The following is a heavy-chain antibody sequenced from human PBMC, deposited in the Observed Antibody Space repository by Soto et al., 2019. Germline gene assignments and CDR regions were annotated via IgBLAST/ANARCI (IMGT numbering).Heavy chain of an antibody. CDR3: ARGTGYDFWSGYNGYYYYMDV. CDR2: INHSGST. D-gene: IGHD3-3*01. J-gene: IGHJ6*03. CDR1: GGSFSGYY. Sequence: PSETLSLTCAVYGGSFSGYYWSWIRQPPGKGLEWIGEINHSGSTNYNPSLKSRVTISVDTSKNQFSLKLSSVTAADTAVYYCARGTGYDFWSGYNGYYYYMDVWGKGTTVTV. V-gene: IGHV4-34*01.